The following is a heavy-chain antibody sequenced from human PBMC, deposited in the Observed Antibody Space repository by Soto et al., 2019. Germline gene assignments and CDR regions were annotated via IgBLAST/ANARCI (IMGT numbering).Heavy chain of an antibody. CDR3: MKAHESGDFLGMSV. CDR2: MYKTGET. V-gene: IGHV4-61*01. J-gene: IGHJ6*02. Sequence: SETLSLTCTVSGGSVSTGMKYWGWVRQPPGKALEFIGYMYKTGETLLNSSLKSRVTLSMETSKNQFSLTLSSVTAADAAVYFCMKAHESGDFLGMSVWGPGTTVTVSS. CDR1: GGSVSTGMKY. D-gene: IGHD3-10*01.